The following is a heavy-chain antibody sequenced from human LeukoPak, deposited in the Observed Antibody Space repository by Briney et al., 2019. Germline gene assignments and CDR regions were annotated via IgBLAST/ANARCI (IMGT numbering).Heavy chain of an antibody. CDR3: VRDSDDYYWALDF. CDR1: GDSVSNNIAT. Sequence: SQTLSLTCAISGDSVSNNIATWNWVRQSPSRGLEWLGRTYYRSRWGNDYAISVKGRITINPDTSRNQFSLQLNSVTPEDTAVYYCVRDSDDYYWALDFWGQGTLVTVSS. J-gene: IGHJ4*02. D-gene: IGHD3-10*01. V-gene: IGHV6-1*01. CDR2: TYYRSRWGN.